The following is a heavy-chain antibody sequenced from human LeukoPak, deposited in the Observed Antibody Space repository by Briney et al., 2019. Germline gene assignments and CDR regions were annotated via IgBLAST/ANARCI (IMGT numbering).Heavy chain of an antibody. CDR2: IWYDGSNK. V-gene: IGHV3-33*01. CDR1: GFTFSSYG. D-gene: IGHD1-26*01. Sequence: PGGSLRLSCAASGFTFSSYGMHWVRQAPGKGLEWVAVIWYDGSNKYYADSVKGRFTISRDNSKNTLYLQMNSLRAEDTAVYYCARDGVYSGSYGGTYFDYWGQGTLVTVSS. J-gene: IGHJ4*02. CDR3: ARDGVYSGSYGGTYFDY.